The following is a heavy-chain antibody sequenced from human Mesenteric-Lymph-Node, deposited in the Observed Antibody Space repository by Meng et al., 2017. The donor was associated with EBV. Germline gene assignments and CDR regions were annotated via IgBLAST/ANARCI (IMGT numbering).Heavy chain of an antibody. CDR2: INHSGNT. J-gene: IGHJ4*02. V-gene: IGHV4-34*01. Sequence: QVQLQQWGAGLLKPSETLSLTCAVYGGSFSDYYWSWIRQPPGKGLVWIGEINHSGNTHNNPSLKSRVSMSVDTSKNQFSLKLDSVTAADTAMYYCAGHVGRGGDYWDQGALVTVSS. CDR3: AGHVGRGGDY. CDR1: GGSFSDYY. D-gene: IGHD3-10*01.